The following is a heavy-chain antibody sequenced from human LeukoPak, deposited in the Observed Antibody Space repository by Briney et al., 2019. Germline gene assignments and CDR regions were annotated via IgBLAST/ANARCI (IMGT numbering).Heavy chain of an antibody. CDR2: ISSSSSTI. Sequence: QSGGSLRLSCAASGFTFSSYWMHWVRQAPGKGLEWVSYISSSSSTIYYADSVKGRFTISRDNAKNSLYLQMNSLRAEDTAVYYCARDGYDYVWGSYRDDAFDIWGQGTMVTVSS. CDR3: ARDGYDYVWGSYRDDAFDI. D-gene: IGHD3-16*02. CDR1: GFTFSSYW. V-gene: IGHV3-48*04. J-gene: IGHJ3*02.